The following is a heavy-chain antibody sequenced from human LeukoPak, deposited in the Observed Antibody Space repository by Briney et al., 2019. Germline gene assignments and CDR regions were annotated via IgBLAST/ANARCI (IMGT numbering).Heavy chain of an antibody. Sequence: ASVKVSCKASGYTFTSYYMHWVRQAPGQGLEWMGWINPNSGGTNYAQKFQGWVTMTRDTSISTAYMELSRLRSDDTAVYYCARDLAHHYSGSYYGVAFDIWGQGTMVTVSS. CDR1: GYTFTSYY. CDR2: INPNSGGT. D-gene: IGHD1-26*01. CDR3: ARDLAHHYSGSYYGVAFDI. J-gene: IGHJ3*02. V-gene: IGHV1-2*04.